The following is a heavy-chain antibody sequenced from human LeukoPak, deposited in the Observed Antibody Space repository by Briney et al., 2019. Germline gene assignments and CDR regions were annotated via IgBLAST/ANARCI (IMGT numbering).Heavy chain of an antibody. V-gene: IGHV1-2*02. CDR3: ARAHPIRSRGNSGAGYFDL. D-gene: IGHD2-15*01. CDR2: ISPNNGDT. CDR1: GYTFTAYF. Sequence: ASVKVSCTASGYTFTAYFMHWVRQAPGQELEWMGWISPNNGDTDYAQKFQGRVTMTRDTSITTGYMELSRLRSDDTALYYCARAHPIRSRGNSGAGYFDLWGRGTLVTVSS. J-gene: IGHJ2*01.